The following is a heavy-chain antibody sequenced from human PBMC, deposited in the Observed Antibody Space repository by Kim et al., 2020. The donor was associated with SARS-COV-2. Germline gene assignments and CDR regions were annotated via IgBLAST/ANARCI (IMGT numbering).Heavy chain of an antibody. J-gene: IGHJ6*02. CDR1: GFTVSSNY. CDR3: ARDLDYYGMDV. V-gene: IGHV3-53*01. Sequence: GGSLRLSCAASGFTVSSNYMSWIRQAPGKGLEWVSVIYSGGSTYYADSVKGRFTISRDNSKNTLYLQMNSLRAEDTAVYYCARDLDYYGMDVWGQGTTVTVSS. CDR2: IYSGGST.